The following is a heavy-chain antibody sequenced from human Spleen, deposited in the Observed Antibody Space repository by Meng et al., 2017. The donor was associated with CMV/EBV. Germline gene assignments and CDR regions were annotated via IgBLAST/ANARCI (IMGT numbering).Heavy chain of an antibody. CDR3: AKGQLVRGFADY. D-gene: IGHD6-6*01. Sequence: GESLKISCAASSFTFSNYAMTWVRQAPGKGLEWVSGISGSGGSTYYADSVKGRFTISRDNSKNTLYVQMNSLRAEDTAVYYCAKGQLVRGFADYWGQGTLVTVSS. J-gene: IGHJ4*02. V-gene: IGHV3-23*01. CDR1: SFTFSNYA. CDR2: ISGSGGST.